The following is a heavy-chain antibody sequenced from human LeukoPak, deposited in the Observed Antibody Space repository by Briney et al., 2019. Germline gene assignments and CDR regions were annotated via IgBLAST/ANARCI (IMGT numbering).Heavy chain of an antibody. CDR3: ARDLWNFYDDSGYYRDFHS. D-gene: IGHD3-22*01. CDR2: IGSYGGDT. J-gene: IGHJ5*01. V-gene: IGHV1-18*01. Sequence: ASVKVSCKATSRISWVRQAPGQGLEWMGWIGSYGGDTYYAQKFQGRVTVTTDTSTSTVYMELRSLRSDDTAVYYCARDLWNFYDDSGYYRDFHSWGQGTLVTVSS. CDR1: TSR.